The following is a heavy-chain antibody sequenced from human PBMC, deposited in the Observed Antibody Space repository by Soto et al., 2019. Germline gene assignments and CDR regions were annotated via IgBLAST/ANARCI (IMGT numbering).Heavy chain of an antibody. CDR1: GLIFSNYK. CDR3: ARATNGLHY. J-gene: IGHJ4*02. D-gene: IGHD2-8*01. Sequence: EVQLVESGGGLVQPGGSLRLSCAASGLIFSNYKMHWVRQAPGKGLVWVSRISTDGSITDYADSVKGRFTVSRDNAKNTLYLQMNSLRVDATAVYYCARATNGLHYWGQGTLVNVSS. V-gene: IGHV3-74*01. CDR2: ISTDGSIT.